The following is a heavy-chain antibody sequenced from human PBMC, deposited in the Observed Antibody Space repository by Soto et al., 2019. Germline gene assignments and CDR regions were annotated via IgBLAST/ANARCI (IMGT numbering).Heavy chain of an antibody. CDR1: GGSISSNNW. J-gene: IGHJ4*02. D-gene: IGHD3-22*01. Sequence: QVQLQESDPGLVKPSGTLSLTCGVSGGSISSNNWWNWVRQPPGKGLEWIGEIFHSGATNYNPSLKSRVKISVDKSKNQFSLRLSSVTAADTAVYYCARLQPDTSGYYFDYWGQGTLVTVSS. CDR3: ARLQPDTSGYYFDY. CDR2: IFHSGAT. V-gene: IGHV4-4*02.